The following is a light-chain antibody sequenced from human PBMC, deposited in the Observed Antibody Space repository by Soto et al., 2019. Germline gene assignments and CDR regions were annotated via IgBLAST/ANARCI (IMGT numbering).Light chain of an antibody. Sequence: QSVLTQPPSASGSPGQSVTISCTGTNSDVGGYNYVSWYQQYPGKAPKLIIYEVNERPSGVPDRFSGSKSGNTDSLKVSGLQNADEGDYYCSSYAGSNWYVFGTGTKV. V-gene: IGLV2-8*01. CDR1: NSDVGGYNY. J-gene: IGLJ1*01. CDR2: EVN. CDR3: SSYAGSNWYV.